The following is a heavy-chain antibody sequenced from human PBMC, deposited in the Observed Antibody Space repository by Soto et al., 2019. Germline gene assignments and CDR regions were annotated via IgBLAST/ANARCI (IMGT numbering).Heavy chain of an antibody. CDR2: ISADGSDP. CDR1: GFTFEDYA. D-gene: IGHD3-22*01. Sequence: GSLRLSCAASGFTFEDYALHWVRQSSGKGPEWVSLISADGSDPYYADSVKGRFTISRDNRKDSLYLQMNSLRPEDSAIYYCTKARFYFDSSPYDSWGQGTLVTVSS. V-gene: IGHV3-43D*03. CDR3: TKARFYFDSSPYDS. J-gene: IGHJ4*02.